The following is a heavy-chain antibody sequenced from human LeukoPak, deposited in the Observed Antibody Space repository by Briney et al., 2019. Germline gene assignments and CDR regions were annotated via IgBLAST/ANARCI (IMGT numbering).Heavy chain of an antibody. V-gene: IGHV3-11*01. CDR1: GFSFGDYY. CDR3: ARDHRADDFWSGYGSYYFDY. CDR2: ISGSGSTI. D-gene: IGHD3-3*01. J-gene: IGHJ4*02. Sequence: PGESLTLSCAVSGFSFGDYYMSWIRQPPGKGLEWVSYISGSGSTIYYADSVKGRFTISKDNAKDSMYMQMNSLRAEDTAVYYCARDHRADDFWSGYGSYYFDYWGQGTLVTVSS.